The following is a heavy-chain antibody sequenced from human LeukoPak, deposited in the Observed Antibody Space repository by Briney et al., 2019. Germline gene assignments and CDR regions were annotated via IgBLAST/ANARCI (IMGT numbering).Heavy chain of an antibody. CDR2: INHSGST. V-gene: IGHV4-34*01. J-gene: IGHJ4*02. CDR3: ARVGVKYDYVWGSYRRLGDYFDY. Sequence: SETLSLTCAVYGGSFSGYYWSWIRQPPGKGLEWIGEINHSGSTNYNPSLKSRVAISVDTSKNQFSLKLSSVTAADTAVYYCARVGVKYDYVWGSYRRLGDYFDYWGQGTLVTVSS. D-gene: IGHD3-16*02. CDR1: GGSFSGYY.